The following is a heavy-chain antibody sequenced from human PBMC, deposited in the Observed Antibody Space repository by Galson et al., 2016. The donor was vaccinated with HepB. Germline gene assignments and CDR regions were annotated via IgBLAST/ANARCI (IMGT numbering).Heavy chain of an antibody. V-gene: IGHV1-69*06. CDR3: ASKLYGSGSHYKSPNWFDP. D-gene: IGHD3-10*01. Sequence: SVKVSCKASGGTFNSYSVSWVRQAPGQGLEWMGGIIPVFGTPNYAQKFQGRVSITADTSTSTAYMELSSLRSEDTAMYYCASKLYGSGSHYKSPNWFDPWGPGTLVTVSS. J-gene: IGHJ5*02. CDR1: GGTFNSYS. CDR2: IIPVFGTP.